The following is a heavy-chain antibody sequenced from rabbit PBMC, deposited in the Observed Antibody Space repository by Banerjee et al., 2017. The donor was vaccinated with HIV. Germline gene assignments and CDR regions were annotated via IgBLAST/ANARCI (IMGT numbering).Heavy chain of an antibody. CDR1: GFSFSSSYW. Sequence: QEQLEESGGGLVKPEGSLTLTCKASGFSFSSSYWICWVRQDPGEGLEWIACIYTGSSGSTYSASWAKGRFTISKTSSTTVTLQMTSLTAADTATYFCAREGAGSMYYAYNLWGPGTLVTVS. J-gene: IGHJ4*01. D-gene: IGHD8-1*01. V-gene: IGHV1S45*01. CDR2: IYTGSSGST. CDR3: AREGAGSMYYAYNL.